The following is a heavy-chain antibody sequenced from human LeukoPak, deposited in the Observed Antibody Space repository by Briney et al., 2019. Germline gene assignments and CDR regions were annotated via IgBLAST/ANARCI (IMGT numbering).Heavy chain of an antibody. V-gene: IGHV3-7*05. J-gene: IGHJ2*01. Sequence: GRSLRLSCAVSGFTFGSYWMSWVRQAPGKGLEWVANIKQDGSEKYYVDSVKGRFTISRNNAKNSLYLQMKGLRPQEPAVYYCARDYDYVWGSYRRWYLDLWGRGTLVTVSS. CDR2: IKQDGSEK. CDR3: ARDYDYVWGSYRRWYLDL. D-gene: IGHD3-16*02. CDR1: GFTFGSYW.